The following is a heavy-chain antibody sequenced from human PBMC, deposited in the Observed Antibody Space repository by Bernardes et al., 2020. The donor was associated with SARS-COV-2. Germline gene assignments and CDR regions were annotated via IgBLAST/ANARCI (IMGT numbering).Heavy chain of an antibody. Sequence: GGSLRLSCAASGISFSSLWMHWVRQVPGKGLEWVSRTAGDGSGTTYADSVKGRFTISRDNSKNTLYLQMNSLRVEDTAVYYCVRRFCSVSSSCGNFYGMGVWGQGTTVTVSS. J-gene: IGHJ6*02. CDR1: GISFSSLW. CDR2: TAGDGSGT. V-gene: IGHV3-74*03. CDR3: VRRFCSVSSSCGNFYGMGV. D-gene: IGHD2-21*01.